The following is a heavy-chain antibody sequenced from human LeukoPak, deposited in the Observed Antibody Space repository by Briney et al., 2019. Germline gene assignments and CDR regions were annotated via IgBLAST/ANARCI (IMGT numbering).Heavy chain of an antibody. CDR1: GGSISSSSYY. J-gene: IGHJ1*01. CDR2: IYYSGST. Sequence: SETLSLTCTVSGGSISSSSYYWGWIRQPPGKGLEWIGSIYYSGSTYYNPSLKSRVTISVDTSKNQFSLKLSSVTAADTAVYYCASRSRYFQHWGQGTLVTVSS. CDR3: ASRSRYFQH. V-gene: IGHV4-39*07.